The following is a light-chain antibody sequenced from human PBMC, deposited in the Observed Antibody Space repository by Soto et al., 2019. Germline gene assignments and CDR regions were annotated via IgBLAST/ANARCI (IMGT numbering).Light chain of an antibody. CDR2: DVS. J-gene: IGKJ1*01. CDR3: QQYNTFWT. Sequence: DIQMTQSPSTLSASVGDGVTITCRASQTISSWLAWYQQKPGKAPKLLIYDVSTLGSGVPSRFSGSGSGTDFTLTISSLQPDDFATYYCQQYNTFWTFGQGTKVDIK. V-gene: IGKV1-5*01. CDR1: QTISSW.